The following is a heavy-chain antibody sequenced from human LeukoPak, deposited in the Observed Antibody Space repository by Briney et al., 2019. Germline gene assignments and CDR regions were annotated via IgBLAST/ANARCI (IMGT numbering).Heavy chain of an antibody. J-gene: IGHJ4*02. CDR1: GFAFDEHG. Sequence: PGGSLRLSCTASGFAFDEHGMSWVRHVPGKGLEWVSGINWSGGSTGYADPLRGRFTISRDNAKNSLYLQMDSLRAEDTALYYCARAPITSPFYFDYWGQGTLVTVPS. CDR3: ARAPITSPFYFDY. CDR2: INWSGGST. V-gene: IGHV3-20*04. D-gene: IGHD2-2*01.